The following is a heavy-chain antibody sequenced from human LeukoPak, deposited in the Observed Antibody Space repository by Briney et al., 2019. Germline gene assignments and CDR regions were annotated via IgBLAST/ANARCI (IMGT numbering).Heavy chain of an antibody. Sequence: PGGSLRLSCAASGFTFSSYAMSWVRQAPGKGLEWVSSISGSGGATYYADSVKGRFTISRDDSKNTLYVQMNSLRAEDTAVYYCAKSGAARFDYWGQGTLVTVSS. D-gene: IGHD6-6*01. J-gene: IGHJ4*02. CDR1: GFTFSSYA. V-gene: IGHV3-23*01. CDR3: AKSGAARFDY. CDR2: ISGSGGAT.